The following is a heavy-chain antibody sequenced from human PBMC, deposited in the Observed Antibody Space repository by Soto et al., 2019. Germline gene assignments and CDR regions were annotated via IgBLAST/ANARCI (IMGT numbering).Heavy chain of an antibody. J-gene: IGHJ6*02. CDR1: GFTFSSYA. CDR3: ASCLFGEGYYYYGMDV. D-gene: IGHD3-10*02. Sequence: RLSCAASGFTFSSYAMHWVRQAPGKGLEWVAVISYDGSNKYYADSVKGRFTISRDNSKNTLYLQMNSLRAEDTAVYYCASCLFGEGYYYYGMDVWGQGPKVTVYS. V-gene: IGHV3-30-3*01. CDR2: ISYDGSNK.